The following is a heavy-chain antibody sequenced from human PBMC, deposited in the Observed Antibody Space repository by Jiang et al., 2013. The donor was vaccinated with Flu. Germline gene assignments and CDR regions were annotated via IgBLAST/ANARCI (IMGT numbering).Heavy chain of an antibody. V-gene: IGHV3-30*18. CDR3: AKDLGSDTAMVDAFDI. D-gene: IGHD5-18*01. Sequence: RLSCAASGFTFSSHGMHWVRQAPGKGLEWVAVISYDGSNKYYADSVKGRFTISRDNSKNTLYLQMNSLRAEDTAVYYCAKDLGSDTAMVDAFDIWGQGTMVTVSS. J-gene: IGHJ3*02. CDR1: GFTFSSHG. CDR2: ISYDGSNK.